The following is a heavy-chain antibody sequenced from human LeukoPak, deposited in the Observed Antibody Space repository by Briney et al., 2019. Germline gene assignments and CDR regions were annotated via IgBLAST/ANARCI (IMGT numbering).Heavy chain of an antibody. CDR2: INQDGSEK. CDR3: ARDCGGSDFDY. D-gene: IGHD1-26*01. Sequence: PGGSLRLSCAVSGFSFSAYWLNWVRRAPGKGLEWVANINQDGSEKHYAHSVKGRFTISRDNAKNSLYLQINSLSAEDTAVYYCARDCGGSDFDYWGQGTLVTVSS. J-gene: IGHJ4*02. V-gene: IGHV3-7*01. CDR1: GFSFSAYW.